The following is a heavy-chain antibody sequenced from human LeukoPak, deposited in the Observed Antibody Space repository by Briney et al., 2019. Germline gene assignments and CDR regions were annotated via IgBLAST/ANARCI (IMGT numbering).Heavy chain of an antibody. V-gene: IGHV1-2*02. J-gene: IGHJ4*02. Sequence: GASVKVSCKASGYTFTGYYMHWVRQAPGQGLEWMGWINPNSGGTNYAQKFQGGVTMTRDTSISTAYMELSRLRSDDTAVYYCARGPTVTTFFLGDYFDYWGQGTLVTVSS. CDR1: GYTFTGYY. CDR3: ARGPTVTTFFLGDYFDY. CDR2: INPNSGGT. D-gene: IGHD4-17*01.